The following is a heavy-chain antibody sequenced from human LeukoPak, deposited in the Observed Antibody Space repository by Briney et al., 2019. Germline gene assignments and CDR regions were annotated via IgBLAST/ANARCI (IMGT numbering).Heavy chain of an antibody. CDR3: ARHAGEMATTLGFGY. D-gene: IGHD5-24*01. J-gene: IGHJ4*02. CDR2: IYPGDSDT. Sequence: GESLKISCKGSGYSFTSYWIGWVRQMPGKGLEWMGIIYPGDSDTRYSPSFQGQVTISADKSISTAYLQWSSLKASDTAMYYCARHAGEMATTLGFGYWGQGTLVTVSS. V-gene: IGHV5-51*01. CDR1: GYSFTSYW.